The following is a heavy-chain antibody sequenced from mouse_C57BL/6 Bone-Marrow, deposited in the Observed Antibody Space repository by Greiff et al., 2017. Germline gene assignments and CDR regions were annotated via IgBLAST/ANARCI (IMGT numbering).Heavy chain of an antibody. CDR2: ISAGSSYT. Sequence: EVHLVESGGGLVKPGGSLKLSCAASGFTFSSYAMSWVRQTPEKRLAWVATISAGSSYTYYPDNVKGRFTISRDNAKNNLYLQMSHLKSEDTAMYYCARDGLLWGFAYWGQGTLVTVSA. V-gene: IGHV5-4*01. J-gene: IGHJ3*01. D-gene: IGHD2-1*01. CDR1: GFTFSSYA. CDR3: ARDGLLWGFAY.